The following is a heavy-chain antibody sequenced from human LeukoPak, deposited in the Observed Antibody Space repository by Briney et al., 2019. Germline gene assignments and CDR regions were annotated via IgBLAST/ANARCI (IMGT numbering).Heavy chain of an antibody. J-gene: IGHJ4*02. CDR2: INPDGGDK. Sequence: HPGGSLRLSCAASGFTFSDSWMTWVRQAPGKGLEWLANINPDGGDKFYLDSVKGRFTMSRDNDWNTLYLQMDSLRADDTAVYYCARLKGTTSVFDYWGQGTLVTVSS. D-gene: IGHD4-17*01. CDR1: GFTFSDSW. CDR3: ARLKGTTSVFDY. V-gene: IGHV3-7*03.